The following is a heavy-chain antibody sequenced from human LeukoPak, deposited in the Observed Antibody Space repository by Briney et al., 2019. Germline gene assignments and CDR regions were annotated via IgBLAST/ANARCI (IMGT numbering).Heavy chain of an antibody. Sequence: SETLSLTCTVSGGSISSYYWSWIRQPPGKGLEWIGYIQYSGCTNYNPSLKSRVTISVDTSKIQFSLKLSSVTAADTAVYYCAREDAKRYSGSYLNYWGQGTLVTVSS. V-gene: IGHV4-59*01. D-gene: IGHD1-26*01. CDR2: IQYSGCT. CDR1: GGSISSYY. J-gene: IGHJ4*02. CDR3: AREDAKRYSGSYLNY.